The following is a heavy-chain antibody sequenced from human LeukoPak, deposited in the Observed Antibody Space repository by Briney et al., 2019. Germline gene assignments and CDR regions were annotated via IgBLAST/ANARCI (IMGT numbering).Heavy chain of an antibody. V-gene: IGHV4-39*07. CDR2: IYYSGST. CDR1: GGSISSSSYY. CDR3: ARAPGVCGGDCYLLDY. D-gene: IGHD2-21*02. Sequence: SETLSLTCTVSGGSISSSSYYWGWIRQPPGKGLEWIGSIYYSGSTYYNPSLKSRVTISVDTSKNQFSLKLSSVTAADTAVYYCARAPGVCGGDCYLLDYWGQGTLVTVSS. J-gene: IGHJ4*02.